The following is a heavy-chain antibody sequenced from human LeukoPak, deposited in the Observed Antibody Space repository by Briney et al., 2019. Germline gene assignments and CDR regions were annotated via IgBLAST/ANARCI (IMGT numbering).Heavy chain of an antibody. V-gene: IGHV3-9*01. CDR2: ISWNSGSI. CDR1: GFTFDDYA. Sequence: GGSLRLSCAASGFTFDDYAMHWVRQAPGKGLEWVSGISWNSGSIGYADSVRGRFTISRDNAKNTLYLQMNSLRAEDTAVYYCAREHPAAPDYWGQGTLVTVSS. CDR3: AREHPAAPDY. D-gene: IGHD2-2*01. J-gene: IGHJ4*02.